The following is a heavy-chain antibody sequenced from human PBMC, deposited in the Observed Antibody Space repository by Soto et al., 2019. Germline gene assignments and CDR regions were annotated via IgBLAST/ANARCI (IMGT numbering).Heavy chain of an antibody. V-gene: IGHV4-39*01. J-gene: IGHJ4*02. D-gene: IGHD3-10*01. CDR1: GGSISSSSYY. CDR2: IYYSGNT. CDR3: ARSSDTSMVRGIIIWPAFDC. Sequence: SETLSLTCTVSGGSISSSSYYWGWIRQPPGKGLEWIGTIYYSGNTYYNPSLKSRITISVDTSKNQFSLKLSSVAAADTAVYYCARSSDTSMVRGIIIWPAFDCWGQGTLVTVSS.